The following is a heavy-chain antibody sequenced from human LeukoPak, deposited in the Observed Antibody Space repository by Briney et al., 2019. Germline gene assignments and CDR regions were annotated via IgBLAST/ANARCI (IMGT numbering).Heavy chain of an antibody. Sequence: SQTLSLTFTVSGGSISSGGYYWSWIRQHPGKGLEWIGYIYYSGRTSYNPSLKSRATISVDTSKNQFSLKLSSVTAADTAVYYCARGADWTYCFDYWGQGTLVTVSS. CDR3: ARGADWTYCFDY. CDR2: IYYSGRT. D-gene: IGHD2-21*02. V-gene: IGHV4-31*03. CDR1: GGSISSGGYY. J-gene: IGHJ4*02.